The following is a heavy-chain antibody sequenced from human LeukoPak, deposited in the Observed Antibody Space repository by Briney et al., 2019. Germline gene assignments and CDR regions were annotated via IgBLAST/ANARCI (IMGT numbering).Heavy chain of an antibody. V-gene: IGHV4-34*01. CDR3: ARGYSSSWYFYYYGMDV. Sequence: KASETLSLTCAVYGGPLSGYYWSWIRQPPGKGLEWIGEINHSGSTNYNPSLKSRVTISVDTSKNQFSLKLSSVTAADTAVYYCARGYSSSWYFYYYGMDVWGQGTTVTVSS. J-gene: IGHJ6*02. CDR1: GGPLSGYY. D-gene: IGHD6-13*01. CDR2: INHSGST.